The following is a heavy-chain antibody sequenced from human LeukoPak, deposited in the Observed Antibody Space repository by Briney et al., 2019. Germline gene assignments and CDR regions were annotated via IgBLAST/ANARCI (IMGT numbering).Heavy chain of an antibody. D-gene: IGHD5-24*01. CDR1: GDSISSSTYY. Sequence: SETLSLTCTVSGDSISSSTYYWSWIRQPAGKGLEWIGRIYTSGSTNYNPSLKSRVTMSVDTSKNQFSLKLSSVTAADTAVYYCARGRVYYYYYMDVWGKGTTVTVSS. V-gene: IGHV4-61*02. J-gene: IGHJ6*03. CDR2: IYTSGST. CDR3: ARGRVYYYYYMDV.